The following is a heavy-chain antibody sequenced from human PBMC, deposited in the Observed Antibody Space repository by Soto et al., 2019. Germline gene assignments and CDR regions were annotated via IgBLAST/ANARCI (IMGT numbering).Heavy chain of an antibody. V-gene: IGHV1-46*01. D-gene: IGHD2-15*01. CDR3: TRFPVHRDSTISGFDY. Sequence: ASVEVSWEASGYTFTSYYIQWVRHAPGQGLEWMGLINCGGGSTSYAQNFQGRVTMTRDTSTSTVYMELSSLRSADTAVFYCTRFPVHRDSTISGFDYWGQGTLVAVSS. CDR1: GYTFTSYY. CDR2: INCGGGST. J-gene: IGHJ4*02.